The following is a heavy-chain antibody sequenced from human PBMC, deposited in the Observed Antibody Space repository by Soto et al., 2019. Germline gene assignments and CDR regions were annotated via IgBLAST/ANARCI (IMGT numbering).Heavy chain of an antibody. J-gene: IGHJ4*02. CDR2: IKSDGSGT. D-gene: IGHD3-22*01. CDR3: ARGDGDYYDGNGYLGRH. Sequence: EVQLVESGGGLVQPGGSLRLSCAASGFTFSSYWMHWVRQAPGKGLVWVSRIKSDGSGTYYADSVKGRLTISRDNAKNTLYLQMNSLRAEDTGVYYCARGDGDYYDGNGYLGRHWGQGTLVTVSS. CDR1: GFTFSSYW. V-gene: IGHV3-74*01.